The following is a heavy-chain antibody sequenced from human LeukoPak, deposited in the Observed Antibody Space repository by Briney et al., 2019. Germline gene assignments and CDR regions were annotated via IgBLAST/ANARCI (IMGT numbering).Heavy chain of an antibody. CDR1: GFTFSSYA. CDR3: ARSRVVPPDY. Sequence: GGSLRLSCAASGFTFSSYAMHWVRQAPGKGLEWVAVISYDGSNKYYADSVKGRFTISRDNAKNSLYLQMNSLRAEDTAVYYCARSRVVPPDYWGQGTLVTVSS. V-gene: IGHV3-30-3*01. J-gene: IGHJ4*02. D-gene: IGHD3-3*01. CDR2: ISYDGSNK.